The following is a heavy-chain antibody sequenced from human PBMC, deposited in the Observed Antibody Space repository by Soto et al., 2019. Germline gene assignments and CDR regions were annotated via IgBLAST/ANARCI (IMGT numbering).Heavy chain of an antibody. D-gene: IGHD2-2*01. CDR2: IYYSGST. J-gene: IGHJ5*02. CDR1: GGSISSGGYY. V-gene: IGHV4-31*03. Sequence: SETVSLTCTVSGGSISSGGYYWSWIRQHPGKGLEWIGYIYYSGSTYYNPSLKSRVTISVDTSKNQFSLKLSSVTAADTAVYYCARGSPALPGYCSSTSCSLFDPCGQATLV. CDR3: ARGSPALPGYCSSTSCSLFDP.